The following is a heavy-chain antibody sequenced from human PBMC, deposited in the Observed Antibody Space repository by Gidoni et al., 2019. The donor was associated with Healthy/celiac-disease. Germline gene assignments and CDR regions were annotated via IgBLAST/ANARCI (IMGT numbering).Heavy chain of an antibody. CDR1: GFTFSSYS. V-gene: IGHV3-21*01. Sequence: EVQLVESGGGLVKPAGSLRLSCAASGFTFSSYSMNWVRQAPGKGLEWVSSISSSSSYIYYADSVTGRFTISRDNAKNSLYRQMNSRRAEDTAVYYCARDLSYYYDSSGYRFDYWGQGTLVTVSS. J-gene: IGHJ4*02. CDR3: ARDLSYYYDSSGYRFDY. D-gene: IGHD3-22*01. CDR2: ISSSSSYI.